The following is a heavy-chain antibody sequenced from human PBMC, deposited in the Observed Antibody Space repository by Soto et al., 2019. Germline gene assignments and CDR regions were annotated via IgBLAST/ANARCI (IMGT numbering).Heavy chain of an antibody. CDR1: GFTFSNYA. CDR3: AKRRSSGSHYVDY. Sequence: EVQLLESGGGLVQPGGSLRLSCAASGFTFSNYAMTWVRQAPGKGLEWVSSVVDSGASTYYADSVRGRFTISRDNSKNPLYLQTTSLRAEHTAVYYCAKRRSSGSHYVDYWGQGALVTVS. V-gene: IGHV3-23*01. D-gene: IGHD6-19*01. CDR2: VVDSGAST. J-gene: IGHJ4*02.